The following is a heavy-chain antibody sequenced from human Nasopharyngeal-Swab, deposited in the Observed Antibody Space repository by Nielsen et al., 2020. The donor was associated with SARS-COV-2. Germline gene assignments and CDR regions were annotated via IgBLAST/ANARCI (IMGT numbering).Heavy chain of an antibody. Sequence: WIRQPPGKGLEWIGEINHSGSTNYNPSLKSRVTISVDTSTNQFSLKLSSVTAADTAVYYCARGTVYYYDSSGYYYYYYYGMDVWGQGTTVTVSS. CDR2: INHSGST. J-gene: IGHJ6*02. V-gene: IGHV4-34*01. CDR3: ARGTVYYYDSSGYYYYYYYGMDV. D-gene: IGHD3-22*01.